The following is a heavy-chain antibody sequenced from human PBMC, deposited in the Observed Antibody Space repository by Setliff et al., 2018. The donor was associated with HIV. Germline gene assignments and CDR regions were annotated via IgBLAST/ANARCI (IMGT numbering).Heavy chain of an antibody. D-gene: IGHD2-15*01. CDR2: ISWDGGST. CDR3: ARKLLTRPNYYGMDV. CDR1: GFTFDDYA. V-gene: IGHV3-43D*03. Sequence: GGSLRLSCAASGFTFDDYAMHWVRQAPGKGLEWVSLISWDGGSTYYADSVKGRFTISRDNSKNTMYLQMNSLRAEDTAVYYCARKLLTRPNYYGMDVWGQGTTVTVSS. J-gene: IGHJ6*02.